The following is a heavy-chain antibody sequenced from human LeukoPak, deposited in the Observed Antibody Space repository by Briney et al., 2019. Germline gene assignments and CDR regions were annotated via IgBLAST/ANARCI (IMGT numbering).Heavy chain of an antibody. D-gene: IGHD3-22*01. CDR2: IIPILGIA. V-gene: IGHV1-69*04. Sequence: ASVKVSSKASGGTFSSYAISWVRQAPGQGLEWMGRIIPILGIANYAQKFQGRVTITADKSTSTAYMELSSLRSEDTAVYYCATSSGDYYDSSGPFDYWGQGTLVTVSS. CDR3: ATSSGDYYDSSGPFDY. J-gene: IGHJ4*02. CDR1: GGTFSSYA.